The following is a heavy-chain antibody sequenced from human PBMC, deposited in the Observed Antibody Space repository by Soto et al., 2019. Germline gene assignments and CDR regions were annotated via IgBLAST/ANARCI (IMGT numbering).Heavy chain of an antibody. CDR1: GFTFSSYA. J-gene: IGHJ6*03. D-gene: IGHD4-4*01. V-gene: IGHV3-23*01. CDR3: AKDEGYSNDNNDYYYYYMDV. CDR2: ISGSGGST. Sequence: GGSLRLSCAASGFTFSSYAMSWVRQAPGKGLEWVSAISGSGGSTYYADSVKGRFTISRDNSKNTLYLQMNSLRAEDTAVYYCAKDEGYSNDNNDYYYYYMDVWGKGTTVTVSS.